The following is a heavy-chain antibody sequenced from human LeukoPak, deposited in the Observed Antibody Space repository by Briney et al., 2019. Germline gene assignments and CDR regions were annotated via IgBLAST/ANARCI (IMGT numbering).Heavy chain of an antibody. Sequence: GGSLRLSCVVSGITLSNYGMSWVRQAPGKGLEWVAGISDSGGRTNYADSVKGRFTISRDSPKNTLYLQMNSLRAEDTAVYFCAKRGVVIRVILVAFHKEAYYFDSWGLGALATVSS. CDR2: ISDSGGRT. CDR1: GITLSNYG. V-gene: IGHV3-23*01. J-gene: IGHJ4*02. CDR3: AKRGVVIRVILVAFHKEAYYFDS. D-gene: IGHD3-22*01.